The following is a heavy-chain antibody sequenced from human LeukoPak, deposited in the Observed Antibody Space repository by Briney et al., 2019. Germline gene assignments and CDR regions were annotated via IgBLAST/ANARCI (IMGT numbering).Heavy chain of an antibody. CDR1: GYTFTGYY. Sequence: GASVKVSCKASGYTFTGYYMHWVRQAPGQGLEWMGWINPNSGGTNYAQKFQGRVTMTRDTSISTAYMELSRLRSDDTAVYYCARLYSSSWFYYYYYMDVWGKGTTVTVSS. V-gene: IGHV1-2*02. CDR3: ARLYSSSWFYYYYYMDV. CDR2: INPNSGGT. D-gene: IGHD6-13*01. J-gene: IGHJ6*03.